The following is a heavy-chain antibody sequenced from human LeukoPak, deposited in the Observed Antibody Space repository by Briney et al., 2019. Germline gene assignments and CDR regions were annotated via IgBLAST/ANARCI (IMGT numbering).Heavy chain of an antibody. CDR3: ASWQSSYSSSWYDRADSYYMDV. V-gene: IGHV6-1*01. CDR2: TYYRSKWYN. CDR1: GDSVSSNSAA. J-gene: IGHJ6*03. Sequence: SQTLSLTCAISGDSVSSNSAAWNWIRQSPSRGLEWLGRTYYRSKWYNDYAVSVKSRITINPDTSKNQFSLQLNSVTPEDTAVYYCASWQSSYSSSWYDRADSYYMDVWGKGTTVTISS. D-gene: IGHD6-13*01.